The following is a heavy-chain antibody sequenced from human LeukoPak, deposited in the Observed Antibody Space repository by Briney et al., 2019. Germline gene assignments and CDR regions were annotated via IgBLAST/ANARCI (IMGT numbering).Heavy chain of an antibody. CDR3: AKTGGDSVLYYYYMDV. CDR1: GFTFSSYA. CDR2: ISGSGGST. D-gene: IGHD3-10*01. J-gene: IGHJ6*03. V-gene: IGHV3-23*01. Sequence: PGGSLRLSCAASGFTFSSYAMSWVRQAPGKGLEWVSAISGSGGSTYYADSVKGRFTISRDNSKNTLYLQMNSLRAEDTAVYYCAKTGGDSVLYYYYMDVWGKGTTVTVSS.